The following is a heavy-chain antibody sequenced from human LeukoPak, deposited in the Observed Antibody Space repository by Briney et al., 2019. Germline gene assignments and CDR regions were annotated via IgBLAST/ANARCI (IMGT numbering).Heavy chain of an antibody. CDR1: GFTFSSYA. Sequence: SGGSLRLSCAASGFTFSSYAMSWVRQAPGKGLEWVSAISGSGGSTYYADSVKGRFTISRDNSKNTLYLQMNSLRAEDTAVYYCAKDPYDFWSGYPDYWGQGTLVTVSS. CDR2: ISGSGGST. CDR3: AKDPYDFWSGYPDY. D-gene: IGHD3-3*01. V-gene: IGHV3-23*01. J-gene: IGHJ4*02.